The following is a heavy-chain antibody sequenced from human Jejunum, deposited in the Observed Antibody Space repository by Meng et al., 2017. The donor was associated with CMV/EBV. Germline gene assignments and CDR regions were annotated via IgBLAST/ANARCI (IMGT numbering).Heavy chain of an antibody. D-gene: IGHD2-2*01. CDR3: ARGRQSCNSISCHYNWFDP. CDR2: ISRSSNQM. CDR1: GLTFDTYS. J-gene: IGHJ5*02. V-gene: IGHV3-21*01. Sequence: EVQLVESGGGLVNPGGSLRLFGRASGLTFDTYSMNWVRQAPGKGLEWVSSISRSSNQMYYADSVKGRFTISRDNGKDSLYLQMNSLRAEDTAVYYCARGRQSCNSISCHYNWFDPWGQGTLGTVSP.